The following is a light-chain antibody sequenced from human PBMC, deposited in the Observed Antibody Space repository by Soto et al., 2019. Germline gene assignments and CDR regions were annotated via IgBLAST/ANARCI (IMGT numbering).Light chain of an antibody. V-gene: IGLV2-14*01. CDR3: SSYTGTSTLV. J-gene: IGLJ3*02. CDR1: NSDVGGYRY. Sequence: QSALTQPASVSGSPGQSITISCTGTNSDVGGYRYVSWYQQHPGKAPKLMIYEVSNRPSGVSNRFSGSKSGNTASLTISGLQAEDEADYYCSSYTGTSTLVFGGGTKLTVL. CDR2: EVS.